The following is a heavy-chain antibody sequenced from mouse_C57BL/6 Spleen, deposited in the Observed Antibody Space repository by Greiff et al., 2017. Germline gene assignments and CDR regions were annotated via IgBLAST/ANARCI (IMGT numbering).Heavy chain of an antibody. Sequence: VQLQQSVAELVRPGASVKLSCTASGFHIKNTYMHWVKQRPEQGLEWIGRIDPANGNTKYAPTVQGKYTITADTSSDTAYLQLLSLTSEDTALYYCVITTVVDYAMDDWGQGTSVTVSS. CDR3: VITTVVDYAMDD. CDR2: IDPANGNT. V-gene: IGHV14-3*01. J-gene: IGHJ4*01. D-gene: IGHD1-1*01. CDR1: GFHIKNTY.